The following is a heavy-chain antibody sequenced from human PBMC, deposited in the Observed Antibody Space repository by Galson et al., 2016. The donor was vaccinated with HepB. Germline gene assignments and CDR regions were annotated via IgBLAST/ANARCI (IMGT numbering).Heavy chain of an antibody. V-gene: IGHV3-23*01. D-gene: IGHD2-2*01. CDR2: IGSRGDDT. CDR3: AKRVSSSKYFDY. CDR1: GFTFSSHP. Sequence: SLRLSCAGSGFTFSSHPMNWVRQAPGKGLEWVSSIGSRGDDTYYADSVKGRFTVSRDNLKNTLYLQMNSLRAGDTAVYYCAKRVSSSKYFDYWGQGTLVTVSS. J-gene: IGHJ4*02.